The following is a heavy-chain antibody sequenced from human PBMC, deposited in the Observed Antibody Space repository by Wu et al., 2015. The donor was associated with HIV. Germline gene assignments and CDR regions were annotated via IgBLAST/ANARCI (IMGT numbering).Heavy chain of an antibody. D-gene: IGHD6-13*01. V-gene: IGHV1-18*01. Sequence: QVQLVQSGAEVKKPGASVKVSCKASGYTFTSYGISWVRQAPGQGLEWMGWISAYNGNTNYAQKLQGRVTMTTDTSTSTAYMELRSLRSDDTAVYYCARARGPYSSSWYDRYYFDYWGQGTLVTVSS. CDR3: ARARGPYSSSWYDRYYFDY. CDR1: GYTFTSYG. CDR2: ISAYNGNT. J-gene: IGHJ4*02.